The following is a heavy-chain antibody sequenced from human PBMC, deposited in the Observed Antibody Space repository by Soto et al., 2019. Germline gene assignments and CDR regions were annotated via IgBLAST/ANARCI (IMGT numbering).Heavy chain of an antibody. Sequence: HPGGSLRLSCAASGFTFSSYWMHWVRQAPGKGLVWVSRISHDGSGTSYADSVKGRFTISRDNAKNTVYLQMNSLRAEDTAVYYCGGVFEYWGHGTLVTVSS. CDR3: GGVFEY. CDR1: GFTFSSYW. CDR2: ISHDGSGT. J-gene: IGHJ4*01. D-gene: IGHD2-8*01. V-gene: IGHV3-74*01.